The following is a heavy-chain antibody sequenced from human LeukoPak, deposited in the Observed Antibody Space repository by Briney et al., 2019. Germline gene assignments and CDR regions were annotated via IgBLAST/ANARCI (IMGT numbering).Heavy chain of an antibody. V-gene: IGHV3-23*01. J-gene: IGHJ5*02. D-gene: IGHD3-3*01. CDR2: ISGSGGST. CDR1: GFTFSSYA. Sequence: GGSLRLSCAASGFTFSSYAMSWVRQAPGKGLEWVSAISGSGGSTYYADSVKGRFTISRDNSKNTLYLQMNSLRAEDTAVYYCAKEILVDDFWSGYYWSNWFDPWGQGTLVTVSS. CDR3: AKEILVDDFWSGYYWSNWFDP.